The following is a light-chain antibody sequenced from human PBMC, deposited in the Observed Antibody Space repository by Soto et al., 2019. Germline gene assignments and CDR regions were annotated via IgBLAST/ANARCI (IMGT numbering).Light chain of an antibody. CDR1: RSVSSY. J-gene: IGKJ5*01. CDR3: QQRSNWPIT. V-gene: IGKV3-11*01. CDR2: DAS. Sequence: EIVLTQSPATLSLSPGESANLSCRATRSVSSYLAWYQQKPGQAPRLLIYDASSRPTDIPARFSGSGSGTDFTLTISSLEPEDFALYYCQQRSNWPITFGQGTRLEN.